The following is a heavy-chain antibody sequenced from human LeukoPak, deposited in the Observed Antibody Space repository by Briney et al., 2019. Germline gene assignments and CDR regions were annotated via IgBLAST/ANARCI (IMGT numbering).Heavy chain of an antibody. CDR3: ASPRGY. Sequence: PGGSPRLSCAASGFTFSSYGMHWVRQAPGKGLEWVAVISYDGSNKYYADSVKGRFTISRDNSKNTLYLQMNSLRAEDTAVYYCASPRGYWGQGTLVTVSS. J-gene: IGHJ4*02. CDR2: ISYDGSNK. V-gene: IGHV3-30*03. CDR1: GFTFSSYG.